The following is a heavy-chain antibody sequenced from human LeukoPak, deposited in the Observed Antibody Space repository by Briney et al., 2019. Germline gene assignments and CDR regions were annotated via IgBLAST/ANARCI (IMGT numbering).Heavy chain of an antibody. D-gene: IGHD3-10*01. CDR3: VRDFGGSRDY. J-gene: IGHJ4*02. CDR2: INEDGSTI. Sequence: GGSLRLSCAASGFTVSSNYMSWVRQAPGKGLVWVSRINEDGSTINYADSVKGRFTISRDNAKNTLYLQMDSLRAEDTAVYYCVRDFGGSRDYWGQGTLVIVSS. V-gene: IGHV3-74*01. CDR1: GFTVSSNY.